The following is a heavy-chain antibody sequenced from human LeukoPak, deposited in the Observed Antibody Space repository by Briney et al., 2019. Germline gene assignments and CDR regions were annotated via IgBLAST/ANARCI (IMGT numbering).Heavy chain of an antibody. CDR3: ARAYSGSYYDY. V-gene: IGHV3-74*01. CDR1: GFTFSSYW. D-gene: IGHD1-26*01. J-gene: IGHJ4*02. CDR2: INSDGSST. Sequence: GGSLRLSCAASGFTFSSYWMHWVRQAPGKGLVWVSRINSDGSSTSYADSVKGRFTISRGNAKNTLYLQMNSLRAEDTAVYYCARAYSGSYYDYWGQGTLVTVSS.